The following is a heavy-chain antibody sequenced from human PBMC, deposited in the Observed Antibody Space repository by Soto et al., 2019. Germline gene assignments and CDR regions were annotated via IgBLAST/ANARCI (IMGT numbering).Heavy chain of an antibody. Sequence: SETLSLTCTVSGGSISSGGYYWSWIRQHPGKGLEWIGYIYYSGSTYYNPSLKSRVTISVDTSKNQFSLKLSSVTAADTAVYYCAREDYGGNFDRWGQGTLVTVSS. CDR3: AREDYGGNFDR. CDR1: GGSISSGGYY. CDR2: IYYSGST. D-gene: IGHD4-17*01. V-gene: IGHV4-31*03. J-gene: IGHJ4*02.